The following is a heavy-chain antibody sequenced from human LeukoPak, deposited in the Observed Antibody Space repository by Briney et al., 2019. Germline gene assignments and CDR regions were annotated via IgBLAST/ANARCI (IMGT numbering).Heavy chain of an antibody. J-gene: IGHJ4*02. V-gene: IGHV3-23*01. CDR1: GFTFSNYA. Sequence: GGSLRLSCAASGFTFSNYAMSWVRQAPGKGLEWVSAISGSGGSTYYADSVKGRFTISRDNSKNTLYLQMNSLRAEDTAVYYCARVGLEPGKYYFDYWGQGTLVTVSS. CDR2: ISGSGGST. CDR3: ARVGLEPGKYYFDY. D-gene: IGHD3/OR15-3a*01.